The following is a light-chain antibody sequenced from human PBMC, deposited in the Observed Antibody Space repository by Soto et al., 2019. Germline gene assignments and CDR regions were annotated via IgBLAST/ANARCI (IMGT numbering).Light chain of an antibody. CDR3: QKYDNAPLT. J-gene: IGKJ4*01. Sequence: DIQMTQAPSSLSASVGDRVTITCRARQAISTHLAWYQQKPGKVPKLLISSAYTLQSGVPPRFSGSGSGTDFTLTISSLQPEYVATDYCQKYDNAPLTFGGGTKVEIK. CDR2: SAY. CDR1: QAISTH. V-gene: IGKV1-27*01.